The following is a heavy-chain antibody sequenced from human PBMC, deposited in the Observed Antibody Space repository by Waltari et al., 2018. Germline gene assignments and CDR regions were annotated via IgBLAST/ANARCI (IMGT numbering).Heavy chain of an antibody. CDR2: NYYSGST. D-gene: IGHD6-13*01. J-gene: IGHJ6*02. CDR3: AHVAAAGSDFYYYGMDV. Sequence: QLQLQESGPGLVKPSETLSLTCTVSGGSISSSSYYWGWIRQPPGKGLEWIGSNYYSGSTYNNPSLKSRVTISGDTAKNQFSLKLSSVTAADTAVYYCAHVAAAGSDFYYYGMDVWGQGTTVTVSS. CDR1: GGSISSSSYY. V-gene: IGHV4-39*01.